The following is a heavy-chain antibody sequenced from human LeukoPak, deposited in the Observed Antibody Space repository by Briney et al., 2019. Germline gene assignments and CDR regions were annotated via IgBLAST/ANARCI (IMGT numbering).Heavy chain of an antibody. D-gene: IGHD5-24*01. CDR3: ARKGYQLHNMDV. J-gene: IGHJ6*02. V-gene: IGHV7-4-1*02. CDR2: INTNTGNP. CDR1: GYTFTNYG. Sequence: GASVKVSCKASGYTFTNYGVNWVRQAPGQRPEWMGWINTNTGNPTYVQGLTGRFVFSLDTSVSTAYLLIISLESEDTAVYYCARKGYQLHNMDVWGQGTTVTVSS.